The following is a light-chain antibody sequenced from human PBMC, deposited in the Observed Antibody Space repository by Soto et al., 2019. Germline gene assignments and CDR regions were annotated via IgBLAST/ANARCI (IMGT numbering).Light chain of an antibody. CDR3: CSYAGTSTDV. Sequence: SALTQPASVSGSPGQSITISCTGTSSDVGSYNFVSWYQQHPGKAPKVILYEGSKRPSGVSDSFSGSKSGNTASLTISGLQAEDEADYYCCSYAGTSTDVFGTGTKLTVL. CDR1: SSDVGSYNF. CDR2: EGS. J-gene: IGLJ1*01. V-gene: IGLV2-23*01.